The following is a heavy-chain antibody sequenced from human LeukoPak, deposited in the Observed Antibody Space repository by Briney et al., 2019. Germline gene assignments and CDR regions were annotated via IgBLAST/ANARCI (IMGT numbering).Heavy chain of an antibody. CDR2: IYYSGGT. CDR1: GGSISSGGYF. CDR3: ARVPADITIFGVPLKGFDY. J-gene: IGHJ4*02. V-gene: IGHV4-31*03. D-gene: IGHD3-3*01. Sequence: NHSETLSLTCTVSGGSISSGGYFWSWIRQHPGKGLEWIGYIYYSGGTYHNPSLRSRVTISQDTSKNQFSLKLSSVTAADTAIYYCARVPADITIFGVPLKGFDYWGQGTLVTVSS.